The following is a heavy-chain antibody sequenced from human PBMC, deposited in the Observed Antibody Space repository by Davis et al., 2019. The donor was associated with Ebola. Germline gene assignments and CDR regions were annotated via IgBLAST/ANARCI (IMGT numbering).Heavy chain of an antibody. CDR2: IYPGDSDT. V-gene: IGHV5-51*01. D-gene: IGHD6-13*01. Sequence: KVSCKGSGYSFTSYWIGWVRQMPGKGLEWMGIIYPGDSDTRYSPSFQGQVTISADKSISTAYLQWSSLKASDTAMYYCARLLEQQLAYYFDYWGQGNLVTVSS. CDR3: ARLLEQQLAYYFDY. CDR1: GYSFTSYW. J-gene: IGHJ4*02.